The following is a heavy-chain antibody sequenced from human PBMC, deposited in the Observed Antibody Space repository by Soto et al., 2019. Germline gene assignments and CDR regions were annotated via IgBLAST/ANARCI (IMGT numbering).Heavy chain of an antibody. CDR3: ARGKYHPFRSDYYTIDY. J-gene: IGHJ4*02. CDR2: ISSDGSSI. D-gene: IGHD3-3*01. Sequence: EVQLVESGGGLVQPGGSLRLSCAASGFTFSDYYMHWVRQAPGKGLVWVSRISSDGSSISYADSVKGRFPISRDNADTTVYLQMSNLRVEDTAIYYCARGKYHPFRSDYYTIDYWGQGTLVTVSS. V-gene: IGHV3-74*01. CDR1: GFTFSDYY.